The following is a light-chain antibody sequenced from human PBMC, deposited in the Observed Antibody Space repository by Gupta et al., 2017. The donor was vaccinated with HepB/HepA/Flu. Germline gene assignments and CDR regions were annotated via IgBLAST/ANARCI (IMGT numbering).Light chain of an antibody. CDR3: QGLDNDSDNVV. V-gene: IGLV3-21*02. Sequence: SYVLTQTPSVSVAPGQTALITCEGDNIGMKSVHWYQQQPGQAPVLLLYDDYDRPSGIPERLSGSHTGGAATFTINRVEAGDEADYYCQGLDNDSDNVVFGGGTKLTVL. J-gene: IGLJ3*02. CDR1: NIGMKS. CDR2: DDY.